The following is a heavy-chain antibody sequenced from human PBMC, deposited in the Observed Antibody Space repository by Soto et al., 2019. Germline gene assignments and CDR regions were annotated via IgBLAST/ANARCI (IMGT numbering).Heavy chain of an antibody. J-gene: IGHJ4*02. Sequence: VQLQESGPGLVKPSETLSLTCTVSGGSISSYYWSWIRQPTGKGLEWIGYIFYSGSTNYNPSLKSRVTISVDTSKNQFSLKLSSVTAADTAVYYCARRYSSSSDYWGQGTLVTVSS. CDR1: GGSISSYY. V-gene: IGHV4-59*08. D-gene: IGHD6-13*01. CDR3: ARRYSSSSDY. CDR2: IFYSGST.